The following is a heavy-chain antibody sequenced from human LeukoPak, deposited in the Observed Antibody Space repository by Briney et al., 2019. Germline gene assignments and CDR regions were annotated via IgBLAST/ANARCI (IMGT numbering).Heavy chain of an antibody. D-gene: IGHD1-26*01. CDR1: GGIFSSYA. V-gene: IGHV1-69*04. Sequence: SVKVSCKASGGIFSSYAISWVRQAPGQGLEWMGRIIPILGIANYAQKFQGRVTITADKSTSTAYMELSSLRSEDTAVYYCARDVRWELPFDYWGQGTLVTVSS. J-gene: IGHJ4*02. CDR3: ARDVRWELPFDY. CDR2: IIPILGIA.